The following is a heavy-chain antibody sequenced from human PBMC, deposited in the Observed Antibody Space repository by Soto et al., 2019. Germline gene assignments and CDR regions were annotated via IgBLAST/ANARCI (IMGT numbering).Heavy chain of an antibody. CDR1: GGSISNSNW. CDR3: AHRPIVGAAI. D-gene: IGHD1-26*01. V-gene: IGHV4-4*02. J-gene: IGHJ4*02. Sequence: LSLTCGVFGGSISNSNWWTWVRQPPGKGLEWIGEIYHTGSTNYNSSLMSRVTISLDKPNNQFSLKLSSVTAADTAVYYCAHRPIVGAAIWGQGTLVTVSS. CDR2: IYHTGST.